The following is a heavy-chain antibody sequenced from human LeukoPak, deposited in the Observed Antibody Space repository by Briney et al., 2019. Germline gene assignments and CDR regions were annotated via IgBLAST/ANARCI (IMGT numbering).Heavy chain of an antibody. V-gene: IGHV3-23*01. D-gene: IGHD4-23*01. CDR2: ISGSGGST. CDR1: GFTFSSHA. Sequence: GGSLRLSCAASGFTFSSHAMSWVRQAPGKGLEWVSAISGSGGSTYYADSVKGRFTISRDNSKNTLHLQMNSLRAEDTAVYYCAKDGTTVVTPRLFDYWGQGTLVTVSS. J-gene: IGHJ4*02. CDR3: AKDGTTVVTPRLFDY.